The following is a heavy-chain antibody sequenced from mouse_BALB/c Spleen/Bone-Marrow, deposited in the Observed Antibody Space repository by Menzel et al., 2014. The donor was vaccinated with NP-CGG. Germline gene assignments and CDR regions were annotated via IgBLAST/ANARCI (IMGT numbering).Heavy chain of an antibody. CDR3: ARFPMDY. V-gene: IGHV7-3*02. Sequence: VQLKDSGGGLVQPGGSLRLSCTTSGFTFIDHYMSWVRQPPGKALEWLGFIRNKAYGYTTEYSASVKGRFTISRDNSQSILYLQMNTLRAEDSATYYCARFPMDYWGQGTSVTVSS. CDR1: GFTFIDHY. J-gene: IGHJ4*01. CDR2: IRNKAYGYTT.